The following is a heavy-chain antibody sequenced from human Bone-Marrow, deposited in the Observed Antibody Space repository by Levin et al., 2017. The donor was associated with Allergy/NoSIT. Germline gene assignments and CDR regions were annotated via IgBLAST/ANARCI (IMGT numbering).Heavy chain of an antibody. CDR3: ARGDVIVVPTAMWFDS. J-gene: IGHJ5*01. CDR2: IYDGGST. CDR1: GGSIRSYY. Sequence: PSETLSLTCSVSGGSIRSYYWNWIRQSPGRGLEWIGNIYDGGSTNYNPALKSRVTISMDTSKNQFSLRLTSVTAADTAVYYRARGDVIVVPTAMWFDSWGQGSLVTVSS. D-gene: IGHD2-2*01. V-gene: IGHV4-59*01.